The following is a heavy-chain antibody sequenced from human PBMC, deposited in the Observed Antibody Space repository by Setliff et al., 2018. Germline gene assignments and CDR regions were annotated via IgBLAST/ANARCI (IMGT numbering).Heavy chain of an antibody. J-gene: IGHJ3*02. CDR1: GYTFTDYY. Sequence: GASVKVSCKASGYTFTDYYMHWVRQAPGQGLEWMGWINPNSGGTNYAQKFQGRVTVTRDTSISTAYMELSRLRSDDTAVYYCARDPQKTGDGKHAFDIWGQGTMVTVSS. CDR2: INPNSGGT. D-gene: IGHD7-27*01. V-gene: IGHV1-2*02. CDR3: ARDPQKTGDGKHAFDI.